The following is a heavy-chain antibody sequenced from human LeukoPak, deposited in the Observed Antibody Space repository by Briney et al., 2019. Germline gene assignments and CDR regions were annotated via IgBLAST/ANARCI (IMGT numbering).Heavy chain of an antibody. V-gene: IGHV3-20*04. J-gene: IGHJ4*02. CDR1: GFTFSNAW. CDR2: INWNGATI. D-gene: IGHD1-26*01. CDR3: ARVLGGNYYEFDY. Sequence: GGSLRLSCAASGFTFSNAWMSWVRQAPGKGLEWVSSINWNGATIGYADSVKGRFTTSRDNAKNSLYLQMNSLRVEDTALYYCARVLGGNYYEFDYWGQGTLVTVSS.